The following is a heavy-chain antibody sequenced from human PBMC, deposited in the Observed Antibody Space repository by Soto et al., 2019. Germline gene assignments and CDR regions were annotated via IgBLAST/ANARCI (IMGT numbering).Heavy chain of an antibody. J-gene: IGHJ2*01. CDR2: IYHSGST. Sequence: QLQLQESGSGLVKPSQTLSLTCAVSGGSISSGGYSWSWIRQPPGKGLEWIGYIYHSGSTYYNPSLKSRVTISVDRSKNQLSLKLSSVTAADTAVYYCARRVVPAARGWYFDLWGRGTLVTVSS. V-gene: IGHV4-30-2*01. CDR3: ARRVVPAARGWYFDL. D-gene: IGHD2-2*01. CDR1: GGSISSGGYS.